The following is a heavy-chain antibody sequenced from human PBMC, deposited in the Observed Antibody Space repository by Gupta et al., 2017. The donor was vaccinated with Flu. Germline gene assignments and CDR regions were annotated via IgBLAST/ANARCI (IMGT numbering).Heavy chain of an antibody. J-gene: IGHJ3*02. Sequence: QVQLVQSGAEVKKPGSSVKVSCKASGGTFSSYAISWVRQAPGQGLEWMGGIIPIFGTANYAQKFQCRVTITADKSTSTAYMELSSLRSEETAVYYCARESKQRWLQRDAFDIWCQGTMVTVSS. CDR3: ARESKQRWLQRDAFDI. D-gene: IGHD5-24*01. V-gene: IGHV1-69*06. CDR2: IIPIFGTA. CDR1: GGTFSSYA.